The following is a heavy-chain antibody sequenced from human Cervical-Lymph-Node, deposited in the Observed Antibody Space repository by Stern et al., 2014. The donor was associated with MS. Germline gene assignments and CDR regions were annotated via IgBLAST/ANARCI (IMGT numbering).Heavy chain of an antibody. D-gene: IGHD4-17*01. V-gene: IGHV3-30*01. CDR3: ARPEDYGDFDY. CDR1: GLTFKHNA. CDR2: ISYDGRDK. Sequence: VHLVEFGGGVVKPGRSLRLSCAASGLTFKHNALHWVRQAPGKGLEWVAVISYDGRDKYYSASVNGRFTISRDNSKNTAYLQMNSLRLEDTGVYYCARPEDYGDFDYWGQGTLVTVSS. J-gene: IGHJ4*02.